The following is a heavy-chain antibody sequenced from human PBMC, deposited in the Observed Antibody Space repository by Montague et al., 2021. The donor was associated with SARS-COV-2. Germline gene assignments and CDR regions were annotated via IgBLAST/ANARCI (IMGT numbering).Heavy chain of an antibody. J-gene: IGHJ4*02. Sequence: SETLSLTCTVSGVSVTDYYWSWIRQPPGKGLEWIGYIYYSGSTNYNPSLKSRVTISVDTSKNQFSLKLSSVTAADTAVYYCARGFDYWGQGTLVTVSS. CDR2: IYYSGST. CDR1: GVSVTDYY. V-gene: IGHV4-59*02. CDR3: ARGFDY.